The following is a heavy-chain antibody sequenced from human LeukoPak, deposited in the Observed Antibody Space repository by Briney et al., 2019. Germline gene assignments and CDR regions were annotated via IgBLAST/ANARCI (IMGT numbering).Heavy chain of an antibody. J-gene: IGHJ5*02. V-gene: IGHV3-23*01. Sequence: GGSLRLSCAASGFTFSSYAMSSVRQAPGKGLEWVSAISGSGGSTYYADSVKGRFTISRDNSKNTLYLQMNSLRAEDTAVYYCAKDLRGPRWFDPWGQGTLVTVSS. CDR3: AKDLRGPRWFDP. CDR2: ISGSGGST. D-gene: IGHD4-17*01. CDR1: GFTFSSYA.